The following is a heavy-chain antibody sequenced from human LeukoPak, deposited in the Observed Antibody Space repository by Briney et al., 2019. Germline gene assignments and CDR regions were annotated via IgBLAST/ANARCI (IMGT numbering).Heavy chain of an antibody. CDR2: FDPEDGET. CDR1: RYTLTELS. D-gene: IGHD2-2*02. J-gene: IGHJ4*02. Sequence: ASVKVSCKVSRYTLTELSMHWVRQAPGKGLEWMEGFDPEDGETIYAQKFQGRVTMTEDTSTDTAYMELSSLRSEDTAVYYCASGYCSSTSCYIVWAFDYWGQGTLVTVSS. V-gene: IGHV1-24*01. CDR3: ASGYCSSTSCYIVWAFDY.